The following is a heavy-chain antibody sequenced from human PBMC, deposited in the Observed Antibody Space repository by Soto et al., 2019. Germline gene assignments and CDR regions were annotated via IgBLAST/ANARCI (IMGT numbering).Heavy chain of an antibody. D-gene: IGHD3-22*01. CDR1: GFTFSSYA. J-gene: IGHJ2*01. CDR2: ISGSGGST. V-gene: IGHV3-23*01. CDR3: AKDHDDSSGYYYWYFDL. Sequence: LSLTCAASGFTFSSYAMSWVRQAPGKGLEWVSAISGSGGSTYYADSVKGRFTISRDNSKNTLYLQMNSLRAEDTAVYYCAKDHDDSSGYYYWYFDLWGRGTLVTVSS.